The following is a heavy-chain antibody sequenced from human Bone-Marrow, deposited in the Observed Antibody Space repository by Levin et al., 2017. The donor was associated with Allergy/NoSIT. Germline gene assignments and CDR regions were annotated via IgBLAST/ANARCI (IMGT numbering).Heavy chain of an antibody. CDR3: ARISSAAFDM. CDR1: GYTFTDYF. Sequence: ASVKVSCKASGYTFTDYFIHWVRLAPGQGLEWMGWINPNSGDTDSSQNFQGTVTMTMDTSISTAYMEVTSLTSNDTALYYCARISSAAFDMWGQGTVVTVSS. D-gene: IGHD6-19*01. V-gene: IGHV1-2*02. CDR2: INPNSGDT. J-gene: IGHJ3*02.